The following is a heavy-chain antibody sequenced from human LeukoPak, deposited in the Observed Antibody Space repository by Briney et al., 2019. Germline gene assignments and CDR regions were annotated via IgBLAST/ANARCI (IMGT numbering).Heavy chain of an antibody. CDR2: ISSRSSYI. Sequence: GGSLRLSCAASGFTFSSYSMNWVRQAPGKGLEWVSSISSRSSYIYYADSVKGRLTISRDNAKNSLYLQMNGLRAEDTAVYYCARDEEGYYDFWSGYYNYYYYYMDVWGRGTTVTVSS. CDR1: GFTFSSYS. D-gene: IGHD3-3*01. V-gene: IGHV3-21*01. J-gene: IGHJ6*03. CDR3: ARDEEGYYDFWSGYYNYYYYYMDV.